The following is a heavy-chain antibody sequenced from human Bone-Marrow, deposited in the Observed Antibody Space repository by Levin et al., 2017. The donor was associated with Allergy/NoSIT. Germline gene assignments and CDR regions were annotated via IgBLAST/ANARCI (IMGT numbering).Heavy chain of an antibody. V-gene: IGHV4-31*03. CDR1: GGSISSAGYH. D-gene: IGHD4-17*01. Sequence: SQTLSLTCTVSGGSISSAGYHWTWIRQYPGKGLEWIGYISYRGSTYFNPSLKSRLTMSIDTSEQHFSLNLTSVSAADTAIYYCARLDGYSIDYWGQGALVTVSS. CDR3: ARLDGYSIDY. J-gene: IGHJ4*02. CDR2: ISYRGST.